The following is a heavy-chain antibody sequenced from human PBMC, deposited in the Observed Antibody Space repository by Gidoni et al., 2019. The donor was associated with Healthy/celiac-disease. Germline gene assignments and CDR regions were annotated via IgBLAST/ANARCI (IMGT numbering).Heavy chain of an antibody. V-gene: IGHV3-13*01. J-gene: IGHJ6*02. CDR3: ARYYYYYGMDV. CDR2: IGTAGNT. CDR1: GFTFSSYG. Sequence: EVQLVESGGGLVQPGGSLSFPRAAAGFTFSSYGRHWVRQATGNGLEWVSAIGTAGNTYYPGSVKGRVTISRENAKNSLYLQMNSLRAGDTAVYYCARYYYYYGMDVWGQGTTVTVSS.